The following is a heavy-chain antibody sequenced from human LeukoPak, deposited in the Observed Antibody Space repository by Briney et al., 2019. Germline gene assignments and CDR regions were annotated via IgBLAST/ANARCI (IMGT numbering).Heavy chain of an antibody. CDR3: TRHPRIIAGNPYFDY. Sequence: ASETLSLTCTVSGVSISSYYWTWIRQAPGKGLEWIGYIYYTGDTKFNPSLKSRVTTSLDTSKNQFSLKLTSVTAADTAVYYCTRHPRIIAGNPYFDYWGQGTVVTVSS. CDR1: GVSISSYY. J-gene: IGHJ4*02. CDR2: IYYTGDT. V-gene: IGHV4-59*08. D-gene: IGHD6-13*01.